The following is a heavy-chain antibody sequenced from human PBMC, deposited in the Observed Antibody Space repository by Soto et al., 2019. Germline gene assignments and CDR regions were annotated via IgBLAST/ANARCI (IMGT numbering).Heavy chain of an antibody. Sequence: GGSLRLSCAASGFTFSSYAMSWVRQAPGKGLEWVSAISGSGGSTYYADSVKGRFTISRDNSKNTLYLQMNSLRAEDTAVYYCAKASQNYYDSSGYYYVNPTRAPFDYWGQGTLVTVSS. V-gene: IGHV3-23*01. D-gene: IGHD3-22*01. CDR2: ISGSGGST. J-gene: IGHJ4*02. CDR1: GFTFSSYA. CDR3: AKASQNYYDSSGYYYVNPTRAPFDY.